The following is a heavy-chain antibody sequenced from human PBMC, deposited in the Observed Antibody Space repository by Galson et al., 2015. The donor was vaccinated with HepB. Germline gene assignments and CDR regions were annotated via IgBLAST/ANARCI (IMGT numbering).Heavy chain of an antibody. J-gene: IGHJ5*02. CDR2: ISSDGATI. V-gene: IGHV3-48*04. CDR1: GFSFNIYS. D-gene: IGHD6-25*01. Sequence: SLRLSCAASGFSFNIYSMNWIRQAPGKGLEWLSYISSDGATIYYADSVRGRFTISRDNARYSLYLQMNSLRAEDTALYYCARAALGWFDPWGQGTPVTVSS. CDR3: ARAALGWFDP.